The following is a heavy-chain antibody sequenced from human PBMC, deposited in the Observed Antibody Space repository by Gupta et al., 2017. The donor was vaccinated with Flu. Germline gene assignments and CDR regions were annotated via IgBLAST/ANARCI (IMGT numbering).Heavy chain of an antibody. Sequence: VSYISSSSSYTNYADSVKGRFTISRDNAKNSLYLQMNSLRAEDTAVYYCARWGGGSYGWVDYWGQGTLVTVSS. J-gene: IGHJ4*02. V-gene: IGHV3-11*03. CDR2: ISSSSSYT. D-gene: IGHD1-26*01. CDR3: ARWGGGSYGWVDY.